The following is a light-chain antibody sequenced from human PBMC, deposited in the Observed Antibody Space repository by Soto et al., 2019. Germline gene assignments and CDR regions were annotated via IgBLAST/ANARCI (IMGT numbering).Light chain of an antibody. Sequence: DIQMTQSPSSLSASVGDRVTITCRPSQNIDHFLNWYQQKPGTAPKLLIYAASLMQPGVPSRFSGSGSVTDFTLTISSLQPEDFATYYCQQSYSATWTFGLGTKVEVK. CDR2: AAS. V-gene: IGKV1-39*01. J-gene: IGKJ1*01. CDR1: QNIDHF. CDR3: QQSYSATWT.